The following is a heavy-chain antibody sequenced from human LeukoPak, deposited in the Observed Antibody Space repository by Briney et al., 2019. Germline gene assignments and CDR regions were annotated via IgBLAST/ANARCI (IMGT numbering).Heavy chain of an antibody. CDR3: ARGGREMGTTRGSYFDY. V-gene: IGHV3-66*02. J-gene: IGHJ4*02. CDR1: GFTVSSNY. Sequence: QPGGSLRLSCAASGFTVSSNYMTWVRQAPGKGLEWVSVIYSGGGTYYADSVKGRFTISRDSSKNTVYLQMNSLRAEDTAVYYCARGGREMGTTRGSYFDYWGQGTLVTVSS. D-gene: IGHD1-7*01. CDR2: IYSGGGT.